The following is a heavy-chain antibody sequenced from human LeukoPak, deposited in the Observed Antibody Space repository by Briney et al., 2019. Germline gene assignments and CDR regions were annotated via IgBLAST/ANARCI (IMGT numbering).Heavy chain of an antibody. CDR2: ISSSSTYM. CDR3: ASDLQGITTGPGGY. V-gene: IGHV3-21*01. J-gene: IGHJ4*02. CDR1: GFTLSNYS. D-gene: IGHD3-22*01. Sequence: GGSLRLSCAASGFTLSNYSMNWVRQAPGKGLEWVSSISSSSTYMSHADSVKGRFTISRDNAKNSLYLQMNSLRVEDTAVYYCASDLQGITTGPGGYWGQGTLVTVSS.